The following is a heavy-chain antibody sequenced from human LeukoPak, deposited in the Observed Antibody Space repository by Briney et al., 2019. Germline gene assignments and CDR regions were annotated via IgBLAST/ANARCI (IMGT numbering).Heavy chain of an antibody. CDR2: ISYDGSNK. CDR1: GFTFSSYA. CDR3: ARENVAAAGTDFDY. D-gene: IGHD6-13*01. Sequence: TGGSLRLSCAASGFTFSSYAMHWVRQAPGKGLEWVAVISYDGSNKYYADSVKGRFTISRDNSKNTLYLQMTSLRAEDTAVYYCARENVAAAGTDFDYWGQGTLVTVSS. J-gene: IGHJ4*02. V-gene: IGHV3-30-3*01.